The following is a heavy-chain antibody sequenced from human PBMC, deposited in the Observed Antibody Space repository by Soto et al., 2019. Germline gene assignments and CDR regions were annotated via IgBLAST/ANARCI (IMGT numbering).Heavy chain of an antibody. D-gene: IGHD3-16*02. Sequence: GGSLRLSCAASGFTVSSNYMSWVRQAPGKGLEWVSVIYSGGSTYYADSVKGRFTISRHNSKNTLYLQMNSLRAEDTAVYYCARDRMITFGGVIVDDAFDIWGQGTMVTVSS. J-gene: IGHJ3*02. CDR3: ARDRMITFGGVIVDDAFDI. CDR2: IYSGGST. CDR1: GFTVSSNY. V-gene: IGHV3-53*04.